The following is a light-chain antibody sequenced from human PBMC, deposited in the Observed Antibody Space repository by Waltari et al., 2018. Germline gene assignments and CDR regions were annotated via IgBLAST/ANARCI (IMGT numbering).Light chain of an antibody. CDR3: QQYNTWPSS. CDR1: QTVSSH. CDR2: GAS. Sequence: EVVMTQPPATLSVSPGERATLSCRASQTVSSHLAWYQQKPGQAPRLLIHGASTRANGNPGRFSWSGSWTEVTFPNSSLQSEDLAVYYCQQYNTWPSSFGGGTKVEIK. V-gene: IGKV3-15*01. J-gene: IGKJ4*01.